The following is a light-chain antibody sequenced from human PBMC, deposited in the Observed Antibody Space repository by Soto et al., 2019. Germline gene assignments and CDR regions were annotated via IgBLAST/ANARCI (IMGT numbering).Light chain of an antibody. Sequence: TQTPSTLSVSPGERATLSYRASQSVSSNLAWYQQKPGQAPRLLIYDASNRATGIPARFSGSGSGTDFTLTISSLEPEDFAVYYCQQRSNWPGTFGQGTKVAIK. J-gene: IGKJ1*01. V-gene: IGKV3-11*01. CDR1: QSVSSN. CDR2: DAS. CDR3: QQRSNWPGT.